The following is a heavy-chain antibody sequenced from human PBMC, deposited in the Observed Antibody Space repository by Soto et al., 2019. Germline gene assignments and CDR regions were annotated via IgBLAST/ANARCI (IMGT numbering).Heavy chain of an antibody. Sequence: SETLSLTCSVSGDSISRSSHYWGWIRQPPGKGLEWIGSVRISEKAYYNPSLKSRVTVSVDTSKNQFSLKLSSVTAADTAVYYCARALILTGYYIHDAFDIWGQGTMVTVSS. J-gene: IGHJ3*02. CDR1: GDSISRSSHY. D-gene: IGHD3-9*01. CDR2: VRISEKA. V-gene: IGHV4-39*07. CDR3: ARALILTGYYIHDAFDI.